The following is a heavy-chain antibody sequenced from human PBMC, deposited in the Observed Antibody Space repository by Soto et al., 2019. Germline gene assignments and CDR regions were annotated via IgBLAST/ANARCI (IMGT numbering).Heavy chain of an antibody. CDR2: ISYDGSNQ. J-gene: IGHJ6*02. V-gene: IGHV3-30-3*01. CDR3: ARDRSSTYYYYGMDL. Sequence: PGWSLRLSCAASGFSFSRHGMHWVRQAPGKGLEWVAVISYDGSNQDYADSVKGRFSISRDNSKNTVYLQMNSLRVEDSAVYYCARDRSSTYYYYGMDLWGQGTTVTVSS. CDR1: GFSFSRHG. D-gene: IGHD6-19*01.